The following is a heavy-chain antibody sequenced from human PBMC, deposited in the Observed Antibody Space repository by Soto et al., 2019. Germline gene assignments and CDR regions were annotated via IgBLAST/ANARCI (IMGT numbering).Heavy chain of an antibody. Sequence: QVQLVQSGAEVKKPGASVKVSCKASGYTFTSYAMHWVRQAPGQRLEWMGWINAGNGNTKYSQKFQSRVTITRDTSASTAYMELSSLRSEDTAVYYCARMGRVMVAVRDYYYYGMDVWGQGTTVTVYS. CDR2: INAGNGNT. D-gene: IGHD2-15*01. V-gene: IGHV1-3*01. CDR1: GYTFTSYA. J-gene: IGHJ6*02. CDR3: ARMGRVMVAVRDYYYYGMDV.